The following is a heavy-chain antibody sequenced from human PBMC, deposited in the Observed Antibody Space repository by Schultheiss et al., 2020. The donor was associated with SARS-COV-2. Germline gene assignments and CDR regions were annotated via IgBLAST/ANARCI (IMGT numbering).Heavy chain of an antibody. CDR2: ISSSSSYI. CDR1: GFTFSSYN. J-gene: IGHJ4*02. Sequence: GGSLRLSCAASGFTFSSYNMNWVRQAPGKGLEWVSFISSSSSYIYYADSVKGRFTISRDNAKNSLYLQMNSLRAEDTAVYYCARGLGARIQLWLRTSPYADYWGQGTLVTVSS. CDR3: ARGLGARIQLWLRTSPYADY. D-gene: IGHD5-18*01. V-gene: IGHV3-21*01.